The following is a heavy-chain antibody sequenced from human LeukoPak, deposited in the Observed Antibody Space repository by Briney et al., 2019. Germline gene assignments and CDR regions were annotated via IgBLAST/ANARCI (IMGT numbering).Heavy chain of an antibody. CDR2: ILPSVSTT. V-gene: IGHV5-51*01. Sequence: GESLKISCRVSGDGFANYWVGWVRHMPGEGLQWVAIILPSVSTTHYSPSFQGRVTISAEKAITTAYLQWNSLRTSDTAIYYLARRAQLVQLVGVDWFDPWGQGTLVTVSS. CDR3: ARRAQLVQLVGVDWFDP. CDR1: GDGFANYW. D-gene: IGHD6-13*01. J-gene: IGHJ5*02.